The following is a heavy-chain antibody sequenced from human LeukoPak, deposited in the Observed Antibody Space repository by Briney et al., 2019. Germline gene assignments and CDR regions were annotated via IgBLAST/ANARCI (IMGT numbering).Heavy chain of an antibody. D-gene: IGHD6-25*01. V-gene: IGHV4-4*07. CDR1: GGSISGYY. Sequence: SETLSLTCTVSGGSISGYYWSWIRQPAGKGLEWIGRIYASGSINYNPSLQSRVTMSLDTSKNQFSLQLSSVTAADTAVYYCARSRGRGYSDYWGQGTLVIVSS. CDR2: IYASGSI. J-gene: IGHJ4*02. CDR3: ARSRGRGYSDY.